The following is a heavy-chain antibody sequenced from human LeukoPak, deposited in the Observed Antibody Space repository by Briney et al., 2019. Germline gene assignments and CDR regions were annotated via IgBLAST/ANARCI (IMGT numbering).Heavy chain of an antibody. CDR2: TSTSNGNT. J-gene: IGHJ4*02. CDR1: GYTFSSYG. Sequence: ASVKVSCKASGYTFSSYGITWVRQAPGQGLEWMGWTSTSNGNTNYAQKLQGRVTMTTDTSTSTAYMELRSLRSDDTAVYYCVRGGVGPDYWGPGTLVTVSS. CDR3: VRGGVGPDY. V-gene: IGHV1-18*01.